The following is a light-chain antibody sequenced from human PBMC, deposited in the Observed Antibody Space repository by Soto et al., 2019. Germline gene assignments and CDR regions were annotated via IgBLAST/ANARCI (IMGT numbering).Light chain of an antibody. J-gene: IGKJ5*01. CDR2: YIS. CDR1: QSAGNF. V-gene: IGKV3D-15*01. CDR3: QQSSNTPIT. Sequence: ETLVTQSLAPLYVSPGETASISCRASQSAGNFLAWYQQKPGQAPSLLIYYISTRATGIPARFSGSRSGTDGTLTISSLQPEDGSTYYCQQSSNTPITFGQGTRLEIK.